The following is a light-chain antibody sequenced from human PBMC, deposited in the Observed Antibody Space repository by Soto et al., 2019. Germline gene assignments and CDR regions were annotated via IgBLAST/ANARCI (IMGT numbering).Light chain of an antibody. CDR2: AAS. J-gene: IGKJ2*01. Sequence: AIRMTQSPSSLSASTGDRVTITCRASQGISSYLAWYQQKPGKAPKLLIYAASTLQSGVPSRFSGSGSGTDFTLIISCPQSEDFATYYCQQYYSYPLYTFGQGTKLEIK. CDR1: QGISSY. V-gene: IGKV1-8*01. CDR3: QQYYSYPLYT.